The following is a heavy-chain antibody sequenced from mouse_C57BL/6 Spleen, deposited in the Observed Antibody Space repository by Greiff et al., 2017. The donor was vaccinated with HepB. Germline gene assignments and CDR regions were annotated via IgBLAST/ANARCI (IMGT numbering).Heavy chain of an antibody. CDR1: GYTFTSYW. V-gene: IGHV1-55*01. Sequence: QVQLQQSGAELVKPGASVKMSCKASGYTFTSYWITWVKQRPGQGLEWIGDIYPGSGSTNYNEKFKSKATLTVDTSSSTAYMQLSSLTSEDSAVYYCAKCNYYGSSWWYFDVWGTGTTVTVSS. D-gene: IGHD1-1*01. J-gene: IGHJ1*03. CDR3: AKCNYYGSSWWYFDV. CDR2: IYPGSGST.